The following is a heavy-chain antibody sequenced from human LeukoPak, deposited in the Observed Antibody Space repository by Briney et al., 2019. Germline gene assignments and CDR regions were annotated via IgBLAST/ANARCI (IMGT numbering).Heavy chain of an antibody. CDR2: TRNKANSYTT. D-gene: IGHD2-21*02. J-gene: IGHJ3*02. V-gene: IGHV3-72*01. Sequence: GGSLRLSCAASGFIFSDHYMDWVRQAPGKGLEWVGRTRNKANSYTTEYAASVKGRFTISRDDSKNSLYLQMNSLKTEDTAVYYCARALGDWDDAFDIWGQGTMVTVSS. CDR1: GFIFSDHY. CDR3: ARALGDWDDAFDI.